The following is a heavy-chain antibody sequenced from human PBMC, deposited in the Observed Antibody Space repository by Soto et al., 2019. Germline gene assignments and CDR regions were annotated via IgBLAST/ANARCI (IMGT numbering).Heavy chain of an antibody. CDR1: GYTFTSYG. D-gene: IGHD3-22*01. Sequence: QVQLVQSGAEVKKPGASVKVSCKASGYTFTSYGISWVRQAPGQGLEWLGWISASDGNTNYAQILQGRVTMTTDTSMSTAAMSLTSVLCHDTLLHYVARGGYFERSVSRNYFYYGMNVWGQGTKVTVSS. V-gene: IGHV1-18*01. CDR2: ISASDGNT. J-gene: IGHJ6*02. CDR3: ARGGYFERSVSRNYFYYGMNV.